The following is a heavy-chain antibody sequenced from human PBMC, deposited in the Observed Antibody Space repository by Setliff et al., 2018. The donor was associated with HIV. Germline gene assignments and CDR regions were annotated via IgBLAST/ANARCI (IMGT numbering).Heavy chain of an antibody. J-gene: IGHJ3*02. Sequence: SETLSLTCTVSGGSISSSNYYWGWIRQPPGKGLEWIGEINHSGSTNYNPSLKSRVTISVDTSKNQFSLNLSSVTAADTAMFYCAGQHTFSSGWYSVAGAFDMWGQGTMVTVSS. CDR2: INHSGST. D-gene: IGHD6-19*01. CDR3: AGQHTFSSGWYSVAGAFDM. V-gene: IGHV4-39*01. CDR1: GGSISSSNYY.